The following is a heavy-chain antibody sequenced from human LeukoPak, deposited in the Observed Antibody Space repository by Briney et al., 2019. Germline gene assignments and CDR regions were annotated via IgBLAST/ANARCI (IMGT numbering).Heavy chain of an antibody. J-gene: IGHJ4*02. CDR1: GFTFSSYA. Sequence: GGSLRLSCAASGFTFSSYAMHWVRQAPGKGLEWVAVISYDGSNKYYADSVKGRFTISRDNAKNSLYLQMNSLRAEDTAVYYCARGLYYYDSSGPHWGQGTLVTVSS. D-gene: IGHD3-22*01. CDR3: ARGLYYYDSSGPH. CDR2: ISYDGSNK. V-gene: IGHV3-30-3*01.